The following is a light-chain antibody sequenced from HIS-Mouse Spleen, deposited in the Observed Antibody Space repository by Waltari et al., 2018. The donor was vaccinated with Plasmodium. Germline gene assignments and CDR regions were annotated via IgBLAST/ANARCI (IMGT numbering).Light chain of an antibody. CDR2: EVM. V-gene: IGLV2-8*01. Sequence: QSALTQPPSASGSPGQSVTISCTGTSSDVGGYNYVSWYQQHPVKAPKLMIYEVMKRPSGVTDRFCGSKSGKTASLTVSGLQAEDEADYYCSSYAGSNNLVVGGGTKLTVL. CDR3: SSYAGSNNLV. J-gene: IGLJ2*01. CDR1: SSDVGGYNY.